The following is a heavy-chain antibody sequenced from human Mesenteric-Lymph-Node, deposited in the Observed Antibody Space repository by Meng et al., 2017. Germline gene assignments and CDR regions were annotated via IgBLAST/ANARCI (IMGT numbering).Heavy chain of an antibody. CDR3: ARVRGKGIVVVPAAMGSFDY. V-gene: IGHV1-2*02. Sequence: ASVKVSCKASGYTLTGYYMHWVRQAPGQGLEWMGWINCNTGDTKNAQKFQGRVTMTRDTSISTAYMELSRLRSDDTAVYYCARVRGKGIVVVPAAMGSFDYWGQGTLVTVSS. CDR1: GYTLTGYY. CDR2: INCNTGDT. J-gene: IGHJ4*02. D-gene: IGHD2-2*01.